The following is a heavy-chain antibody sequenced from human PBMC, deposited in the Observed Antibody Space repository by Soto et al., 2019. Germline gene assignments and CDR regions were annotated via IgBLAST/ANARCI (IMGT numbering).Heavy chain of an antibody. J-gene: IGHJ1*01. D-gene: IGHD2-2*01. V-gene: IGHV3-23*01. CDR3: AKAGSCSSTSCYDPPEYFQH. CDR1: GFTFSSYA. Sequence: GGSLRLSCAASGFTFSSYAMSWVRQAPGKGLEWVSAISGSGGSTYYADSVKGRFTISRDNSKNTLYLQMNSLRAEDTAVYYGAKAGSCSSTSCYDPPEYFQHWGQGTLVTVSS. CDR2: ISGSGGST.